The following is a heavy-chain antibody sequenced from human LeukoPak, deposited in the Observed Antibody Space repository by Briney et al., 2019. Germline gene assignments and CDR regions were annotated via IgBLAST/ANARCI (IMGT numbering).Heavy chain of an antibody. CDR2: IWYDGSNK. CDR3: ARGLPREGWFDH. Sequence: GGSLRLSCAASGFNFSSYGMHWVRQAPGKGLEWVAVIWYDGSNKYYADSVKGRFTISRDNSKNTLYLQMNSLRAEDTAVYYCARGLPREGWFDHWGQGTLVTVSS. D-gene: IGHD1-26*01. J-gene: IGHJ5*02. V-gene: IGHV3-33*01. CDR1: GFNFSSYG.